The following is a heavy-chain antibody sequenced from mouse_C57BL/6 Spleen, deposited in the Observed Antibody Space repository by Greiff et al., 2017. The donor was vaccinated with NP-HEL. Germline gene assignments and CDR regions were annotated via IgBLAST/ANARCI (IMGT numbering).Heavy chain of an antibody. CDR3: ARHGFITTVVATPFAY. CDR1: GFTFSDYY. Sequence: EVKLVESGGGLVQPGGSLKLSCAASGFTFSDYYMYWVRQTPEKRLEWVAYISNGGGSTYYPDTVKGRFTISRDNAKNTLYLQMSRLKSEDTAMYYCARHGFITTVVATPFAYWGQGTLVTVSA. CDR2: ISNGGGST. D-gene: IGHD1-1*01. V-gene: IGHV5-12*01. J-gene: IGHJ3*01.